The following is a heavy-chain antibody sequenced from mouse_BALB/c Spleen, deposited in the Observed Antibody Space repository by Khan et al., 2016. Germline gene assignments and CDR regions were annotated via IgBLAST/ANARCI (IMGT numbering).Heavy chain of an antibody. Sequence: QVQLQQSGAELMKPGASVKISCKATGYTFSNYWIEWVKQRPGHGLEWIGDILPGSGYSNSNENFKGKATITADAYSNTAFMQIISLTSEDTAVYFCARAGYSIDYWGQGTSVTVSS. V-gene: IGHV1-9*01. CDR2: ILPGSGYS. J-gene: IGHJ4*01. CDR1: GYTFSNYW. CDR3: ARAGYSIDY.